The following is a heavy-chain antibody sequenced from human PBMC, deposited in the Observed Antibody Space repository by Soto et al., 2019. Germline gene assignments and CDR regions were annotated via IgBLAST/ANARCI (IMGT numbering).Heavy chain of an antibody. V-gene: IGHV4-34*01. Sequence: QVQLQQWGAGVVKPSETLSLTCAVSGGSLSGYDWSWIRQSPGKGLEWIGEINHRGSSDYNPFLKSRVTISIDASKHQFSLELSSVTAAATAIYYCARYDNKISLYGVDVWGQGTTVTVSS. D-gene: IGHD1-1*01. J-gene: IGHJ6*02. CDR1: GGSLSGYD. CDR3: ARYDNKISLYGVDV. CDR2: INHRGSS.